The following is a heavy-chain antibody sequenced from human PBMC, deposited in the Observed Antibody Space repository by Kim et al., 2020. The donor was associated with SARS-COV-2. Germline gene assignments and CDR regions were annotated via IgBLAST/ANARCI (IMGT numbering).Heavy chain of an antibody. CDR2: IRSKANSYAT. J-gene: IGHJ3*02. D-gene: IGHD1-1*01. CDR1: GFTFSGSA. Sequence: GGSLRLSCAASGFTFSGSAIHWVRQASGKGLAWVGRIRSKANSYATAYAASVRGRFSISRDDSKNTAYLQMNNLKTEDTAGYYCTRVPATTSAFWDAFD. CDR3: TRVPATTSAFWDAFD. V-gene: IGHV3-73*01.